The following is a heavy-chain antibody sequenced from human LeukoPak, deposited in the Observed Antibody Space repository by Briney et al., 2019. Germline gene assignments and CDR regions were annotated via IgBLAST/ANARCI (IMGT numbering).Heavy chain of an antibody. Sequence: GGSLRLSCAASGFTFNRFTMNWVRQAPGKGLEWVSSISTSSSYIYYADSVKGRFTISRHNAKNSLYLQMNSLRAEDTALYYCARVSDISVAAYFDYWGQGTLVTVSS. D-gene: IGHD6-19*01. V-gene: IGHV3-21*04. CDR3: ARVSDISVAAYFDY. J-gene: IGHJ4*02. CDR2: ISTSSSYI. CDR1: GFTFNRFT.